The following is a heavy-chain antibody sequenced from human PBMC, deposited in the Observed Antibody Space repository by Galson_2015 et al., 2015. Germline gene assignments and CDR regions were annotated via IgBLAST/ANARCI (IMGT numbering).Heavy chain of an antibody. J-gene: IGHJ3*02. CDR3: VKESGIAAADGAFDI. Sequence: SLRLSCAASGFTFSSYAMHWVRQAPGKGLEYVSAISSNGGSTYYADSVKGRFTISRDNSKNTLYLQMSSLRAEDTAVYYCVKESGIAAADGAFDIWGQGTMVTVSS. CDR1: GFTFSSYA. D-gene: IGHD6-13*01. CDR2: ISSNGGST. V-gene: IGHV3-64D*06.